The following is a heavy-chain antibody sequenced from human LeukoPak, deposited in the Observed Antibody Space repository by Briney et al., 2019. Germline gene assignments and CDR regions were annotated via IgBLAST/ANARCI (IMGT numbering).Heavy chain of an antibody. J-gene: IGHJ4*02. CDR3: TTDPLTTLPNYDY. CDR2: IKSKTDGGTT. Sequence: PGGSLRLSCAASGLTFSNAWMSWVRQAPGKGLEWVGRIKSKTDGGTTDYAAPVKGRFTISRDDSKNTLYLQMNSLKIEDTAVYYCTTDPLTTLPNYDYWGQGTLVTVSS. CDR1: GLTFSNAW. D-gene: IGHD4-17*01. V-gene: IGHV3-15*01.